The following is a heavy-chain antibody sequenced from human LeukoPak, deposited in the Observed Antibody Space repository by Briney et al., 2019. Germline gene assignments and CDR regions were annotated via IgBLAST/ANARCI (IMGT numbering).Heavy chain of an antibody. J-gene: IGHJ3*02. CDR2: IRNKANTYST. D-gene: IGHD3-9*01. CDR3: ARAQTIFWDFDGFDI. V-gene: IGHV3-72*01. Sequence: TGGSLRLSCAASGFTFSDHYMDWVRQAPGRGLEWVGRIRNKANTYSTEYAASVKGRVTISRDDSENSVSLQMNSLRDEDTAVYSCARAQTIFWDFDGFDIWGRGTKVTVSS. CDR1: GFTFSDHY.